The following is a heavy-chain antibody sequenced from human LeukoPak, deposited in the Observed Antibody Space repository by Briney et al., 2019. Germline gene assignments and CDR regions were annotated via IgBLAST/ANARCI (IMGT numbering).Heavy chain of an antibody. CDR1: GASVSSLH. CDR3: TKGYYEPFDS. Sequence: SETLSLTCSVSGASVSSLHWNWIRQSRGKALEWIGNIYSPGTTKYNPSLKSRVTLSLDTSKNQFSLRLTSVTAADTAVYFCTKGYYEPFDSWGQGILVTVSS. CDR2: IYSPGTT. V-gene: IGHV4-59*02. J-gene: IGHJ4*02. D-gene: IGHD3-16*01.